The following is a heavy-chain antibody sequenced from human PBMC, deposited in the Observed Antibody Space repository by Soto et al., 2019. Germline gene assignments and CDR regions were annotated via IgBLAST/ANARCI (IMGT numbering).Heavy chain of an antibody. CDR2: IYYSGDS. J-gene: IGHJ4*02. Sequence: SSETLSLTCTVSGASVSSGDYYWSSIRQSPGKGLEWIGYIYYSGDSYYNPSLKGRLTISIDTSKNQFSLILNSVTVADTAIYYCVGTGTTDDYWGRGTLVTVS. V-gene: IGHV4-30-4*01. CDR1: GASVSSGDYY. D-gene: IGHD4-17*01. CDR3: VGTGTTDDY.